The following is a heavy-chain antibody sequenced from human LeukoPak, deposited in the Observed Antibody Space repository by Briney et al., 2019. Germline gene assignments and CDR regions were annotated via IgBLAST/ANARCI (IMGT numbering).Heavy chain of an antibody. Sequence: SVKVSCKASGGTFSSYTISWVRQAPGQGLEWMGRTIPILGIANYAQKFQGRVTITADKSTSTAYMELSSLRSEDTAVYYCARTSDYDSSGYYYGWGQGTLVTVSS. J-gene: IGHJ4*02. CDR2: TIPILGIA. CDR3: ARTSDYDSSGYYYG. CDR1: GGTFSSYT. V-gene: IGHV1-69*02. D-gene: IGHD3-22*01.